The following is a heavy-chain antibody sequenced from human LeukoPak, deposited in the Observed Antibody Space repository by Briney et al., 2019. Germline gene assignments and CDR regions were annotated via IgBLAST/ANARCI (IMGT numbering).Heavy chain of an antibody. V-gene: IGHV3-73*01. Sequence: GGSLRLSCAASGFTFSGSAMHWVRQASGKGLEWVGRIRSKANSYATAYAASVKGRFTISREDSKDTAYLQMNSLKTEDTAVYYCTRLNVDTAMAVFDYWGQGTLVTASS. CDR3: TRLNVDTAMAVFDY. D-gene: IGHD5-18*01. CDR2: IRSKANSYAT. J-gene: IGHJ4*02. CDR1: GFTFSGSA.